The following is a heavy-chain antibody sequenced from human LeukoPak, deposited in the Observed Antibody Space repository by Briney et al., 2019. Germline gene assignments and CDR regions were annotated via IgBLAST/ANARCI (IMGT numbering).Heavy chain of an antibody. J-gene: IGHJ4*02. Sequence: GESLQISCKGSGSFFTSYWIGWVRPLPGKGLEWMGIIYPGDSDTRYSPSFQGQVTISADKSISTAYLQWSSLKASDTAMYYCARFPGIAVAGGGFFDYWGQGTLVTVSS. V-gene: IGHV5-51*01. CDR1: GSFFTSYW. CDR2: IYPGDSDT. D-gene: IGHD6-19*01. CDR3: ARFPGIAVAGGGFFDY.